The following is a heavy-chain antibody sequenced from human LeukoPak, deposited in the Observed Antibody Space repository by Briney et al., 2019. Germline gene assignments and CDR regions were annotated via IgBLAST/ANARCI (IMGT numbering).Heavy chain of an antibody. CDR2: IYHSGST. J-gene: IGHJ3*02. CDR3: ARSLVQLSSPLRGNDAFDI. CDR1: GYSISSGYY. D-gene: IGHD1-1*01. V-gene: IGHV4-38-2*02. Sequence: SETLSLTCTVSGYSISSGYYWGWIRQPPGKGLEWIGSIYHSGSTYYNPSLKSRVTISVDTSKNQFSLKLSSVTAADTAVYYCARSLVQLSSPLRGNDAFDIWGQGTMVTVSS.